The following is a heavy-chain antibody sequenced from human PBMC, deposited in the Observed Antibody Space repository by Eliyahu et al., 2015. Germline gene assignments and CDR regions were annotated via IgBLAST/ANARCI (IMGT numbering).Heavy chain of an antibody. CDR1: GFXVSSNX. D-gene: IGHD4-11*01. CDR3: ARGGHSKDYSNHY. J-gene: IGHJ4*02. Sequence: EVQLVESGGGLIQPGGSLRLXXAASGFXVSSNXXSWVRQAPGKGLEWXSVIYSGGSTYYADSVKGRFTISRDNSKNTLYLQMNSLRAEDTAVYYCARGGHSKDYSNHYWGQGTLVTVSS. CDR2: IYSGGST. V-gene: IGHV3-53*01.